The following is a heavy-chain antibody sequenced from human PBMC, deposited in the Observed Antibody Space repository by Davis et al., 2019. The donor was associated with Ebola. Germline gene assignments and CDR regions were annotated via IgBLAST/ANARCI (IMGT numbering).Heavy chain of an antibody. CDR1: GFTFSSYS. J-gene: IGHJ4*02. Sequence: GESLKISCAASGFTFSSYSMNWVRQAPGKGLEWVSSISSSSSYIYYADSVKGRFTISRDNAKNSLYLQMNSLRAEDTAVYYCASDPAVAGLHLYFDYWGQGTLVTVSS. CDR3: ASDPAVAGLHLYFDY. CDR2: ISSSSSYI. D-gene: IGHD6-19*01. V-gene: IGHV3-21*01.